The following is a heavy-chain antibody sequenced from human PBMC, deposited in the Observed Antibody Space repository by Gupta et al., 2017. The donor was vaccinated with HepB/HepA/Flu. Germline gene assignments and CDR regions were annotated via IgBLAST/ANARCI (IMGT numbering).Heavy chain of an antibody. CDR1: GFTVSSNY. Sequence: EVQLVESGGGLVQPGGSLRLSCAASGFTVSSNYMSWVRQAPGKGLEWVSVIYSGGSTYYADSVKGRFTISRHNSKNTLYLQMNSLRAEDTAVYYCARDRSSGYYGVFDYWGQGTLVTVSS. J-gene: IGHJ4*02. CDR3: ARDRSSGYYGVFDY. V-gene: IGHV3-53*04. D-gene: IGHD3-22*01. CDR2: IYSGGST.